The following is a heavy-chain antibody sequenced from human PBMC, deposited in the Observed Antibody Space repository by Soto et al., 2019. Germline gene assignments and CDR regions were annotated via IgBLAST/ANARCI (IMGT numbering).Heavy chain of an antibody. Sequence: GGSLRLSCAASGFTVSSNYMSWVRQPQGKGLEWVSVIYSGGSTYYADSVKGRFTISRDNSKNTLYLQMNSLRAEDTAVYYCARERRIAARINWFAPRGQGTLVTVSS. CDR2: IYSGGST. CDR3: ARERRIAARINWFAP. J-gene: IGHJ5*02. D-gene: IGHD6-6*01. CDR1: GFTVSSNY. V-gene: IGHV3-66*01.